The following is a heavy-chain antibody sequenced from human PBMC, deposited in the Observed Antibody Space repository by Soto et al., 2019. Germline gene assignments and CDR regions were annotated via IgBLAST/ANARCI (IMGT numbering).Heavy chain of an antibody. V-gene: IGHV3-20*01. CDR2: INWNGGST. CDR3: ARLSRAGYHFSSAGGYYYYLDV. D-gene: IGHD1-20*01. Sequence: GGSLRLSCAASGCTFDDYGMSWVRQAPGKGLEWVSGINWNGGSTGYADSVKGRFTISRDNAKNSLYLQMNSLRAEDTALYHCARLSRAGYHFSSAGGYYYYLDVWGKGTMVTVSS. J-gene: IGHJ6*03. CDR1: GCTFDDYG.